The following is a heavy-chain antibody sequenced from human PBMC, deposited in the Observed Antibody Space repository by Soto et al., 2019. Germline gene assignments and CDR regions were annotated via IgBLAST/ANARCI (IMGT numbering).Heavy chain of an antibody. CDR3: AGTGTTLLDWFDP. CDR2: ISAYNGNT. V-gene: IGHV1-18*01. D-gene: IGHD1-7*01. CDR1: XXXFXSYX. J-gene: IGHJ5*02. Sequence: ASVKVSCKASXXXFXSYXXXXXXXXPGQGLEWMGWISAYNGNTNYAQKLQGRVTMTTDTSTSTAYMELRSLRSDDTAVYYCAGTGTTLLDWFDPWGQGTLVTV.